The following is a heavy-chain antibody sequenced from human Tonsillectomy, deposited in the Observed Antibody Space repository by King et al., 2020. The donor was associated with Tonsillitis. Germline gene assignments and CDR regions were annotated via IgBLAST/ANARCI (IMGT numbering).Heavy chain of an antibody. J-gene: IGHJ6*03. CDR2: INPSGGST. CDR3: ARGAGLADYYYYYMDV. Sequence: VQLVESGGEVKKPGASVKVSCKASGYTFTSYYIHWVRQAPGQGLEWMVIINPSGGSTSYAQKFQCRVTMTRDTSTSTVYMELSSLRSEGTAVYYCARGAGLADYYYYYMDVWGKGTTVTVSS. CDR1: GYTFTSYY. V-gene: IGHV1-46*01. D-gene: IGHD3/OR15-3a*01.